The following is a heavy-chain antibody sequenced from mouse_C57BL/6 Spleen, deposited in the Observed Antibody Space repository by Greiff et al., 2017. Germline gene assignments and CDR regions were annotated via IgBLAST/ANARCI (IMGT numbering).Heavy chain of an antibody. D-gene: IGHD2-4*01. CDR3: ARYDYDGRAPFAY. V-gene: IGHV1-53*01. J-gene: IGHJ3*01. CDR1: GYTFTSYW. CDR2: INPSNGGT. Sequence: VQLQQPGTELVKPGASVKLSCKASGYTFTSYWMHWVKQRPGQGLEWIGNINPSNGGTNYNEKFKSKATLTVDKSSSTAYMQLSSLTSEDSAVYYCARYDYDGRAPFAYWGQGTLVTVSA.